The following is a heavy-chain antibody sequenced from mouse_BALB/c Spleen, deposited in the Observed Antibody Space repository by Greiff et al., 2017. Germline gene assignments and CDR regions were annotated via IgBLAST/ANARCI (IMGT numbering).Heavy chain of an antibody. D-gene: IGHD1-2*01. V-gene: IGHV5-6-4*01. CDR2: ISSGGSYT. CDR3: TREGGTTATDAMDY. CDR1: GFTFGSYT. J-gene: IGHJ4*01. Sequence: EVQGVESGGGLVKPGGSLKLSCAASGFTFGSYTMSWVRQTPEKRLEWVATISSGGSYTYYPDSVKGRFTISRDNAKNTLYLQMSSLKSEDTAMYYCTREGGTTATDAMDYWGQGTSVTVSS.